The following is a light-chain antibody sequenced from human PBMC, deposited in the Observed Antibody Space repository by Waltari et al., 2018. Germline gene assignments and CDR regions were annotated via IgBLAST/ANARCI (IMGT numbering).Light chain of an antibody. Sequence: DIQMTQSPSSLSASVGDRVTITCRASQIISSYLNCYQQKPGKAPKLLIYAASSLQSGVPSRFSGSGSGTDFTLTISSLQPEDFATYYCQQSYSTPYTFGQGTKLEIK. CDR3: QQSYSTPYT. J-gene: IGKJ2*01. CDR2: AAS. V-gene: IGKV1-39*01. CDR1: QIISSY.